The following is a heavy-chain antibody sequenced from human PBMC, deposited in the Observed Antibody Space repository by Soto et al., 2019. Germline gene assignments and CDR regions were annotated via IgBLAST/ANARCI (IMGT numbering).Heavy chain of an antibody. V-gene: IGHV3-30*18. CDR1: GFTFSSYG. J-gene: IGHJ6*02. Sequence: QVQLVESGGGVVQPGRSLRLSCAASGFTFSSYGMHWVRQAPGKGLEWVAVISYDGSNKYYADSVKGRFTISRDNSKNTLYLQMNSRRAEDTAVYYCANDQLRGVRGVITYYYGMDVWGQGTTVTVSS. CDR2: ISYDGSNK. CDR3: ANDQLRGVRGVITYYYGMDV. D-gene: IGHD3-10*01.